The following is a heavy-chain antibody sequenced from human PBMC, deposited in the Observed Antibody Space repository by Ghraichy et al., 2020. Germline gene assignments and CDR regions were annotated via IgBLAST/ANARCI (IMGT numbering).Heavy chain of an antibody. CDR3: AKDSDLLTGYIDY. J-gene: IGHJ4*02. CDR2: ISGSGGST. V-gene: IGHV3-23*01. Sequence: GGYLRLSCAASGFTFSNYAMTWVRQAPGKGLEWVSGISGSGGSTYYADSVKRRFTISSDNSKNTLYLQRNSLRAENTAVYYCAKDSDLLTGYIDYWGQGTLVTVSS. D-gene: IGHD3-9*01. CDR1: GFTFSNYA.